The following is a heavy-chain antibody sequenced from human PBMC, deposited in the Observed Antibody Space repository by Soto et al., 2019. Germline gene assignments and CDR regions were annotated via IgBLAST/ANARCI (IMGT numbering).Heavy chain of an antibody. D-gene: IGHD3-9*01. V-gene: IGHV1-69*05. CDR3: ARGGDWYDILTGYYSNWFDP. CDR1: GGPFSSYA. J-gene: IGHJ5*02. CDR2: IIPIFGST. Sequence: GASVKVSCKASGGPFSSYAISWVRQAPGQGPEWMGGIIPIFGSTSYAQKFQGRVTMTRDTSTSTVYMELSSLRSEDTAVYYCARGGDWYDILTGYYSNWFDPWGQGTLVTVSS.